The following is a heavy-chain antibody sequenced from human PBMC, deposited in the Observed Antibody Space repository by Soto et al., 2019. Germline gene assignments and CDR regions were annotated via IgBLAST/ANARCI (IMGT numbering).Heavy chain of an antibody. CDR2: IYYSGST. J-gene: IGHJ3*02. V-gene: IGHV4-61*01. Sequence: SETLSLTCTVSGGSVSSGSYYLSWIRHPPGKGLEWIGYIYYSGSTNYNPSLKSRVTISVDTSKNQFSLKLSSVTAADTAVYYCATDDESCSGGTCYSGAFEIWGQGTMVPGSS. CDR1: GGSVSSGSYY. CDR3: ATDDESCSGGTCYSGAFEI. D-gene: IGHD2-15*01.